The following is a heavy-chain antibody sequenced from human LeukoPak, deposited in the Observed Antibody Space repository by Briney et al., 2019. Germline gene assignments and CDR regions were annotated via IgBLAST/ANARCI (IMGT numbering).Heavy chain of an antibody. CDR3: VRRYCSGGRCYLDY. CDR1: GGSISSGDYY. V-gene: IGHV4-30-4*01. D-gene: IGHD2-15*01. CDR2: IYYSGST. J-gene: IGHJ4*02. Sequence: PSETLSLTCTVSGGSISSGDYYWSWIRQPPGKGLEWIGYIYYSGSTYQNPSFKSRVTMLVDTSKNQFSLKLSSVTAADTAVYYCVRRYCSGGRCYLDYWGQGTLVTVSS.